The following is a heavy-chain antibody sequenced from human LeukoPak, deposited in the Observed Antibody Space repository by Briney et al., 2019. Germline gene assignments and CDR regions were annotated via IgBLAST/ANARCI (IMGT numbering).Heavy chain of an antibody. J-gene: IGHJ4*02. V-gene: IGHV1-24*01. CDR3: ATDLRYDILTGQYSDY. Sequence: ASVKVSCKVSGYTLTELSMHWVRQAPGKGLEWMGGFDPEDGETIYAQKFQGRVTITEDTSTDTAYMELSSLRSEDTAVYCCATDLRYDILTGQYSDYWGQGTLVTVSS. CDR1: GYTLTELS. CDR2: FDPEDGET. D-gene: IGHD3-9*01.